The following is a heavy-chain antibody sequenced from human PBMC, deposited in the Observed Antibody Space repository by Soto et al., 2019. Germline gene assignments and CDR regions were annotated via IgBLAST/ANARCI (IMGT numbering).Heavy chain of an antibody. D-gene: IGHD4-17*01. Sequence: HPGGSLRLSCAASGFTFSSYEMNWVRQAPGKGLEWVSYISSSGSTIYYADSVKGRFTISRDNAKNSLYLQMNSLRAEDTAVYYCASHDYGDYYGMDVWGQGTTVTVSS. CDR3: ASHDYGDYYGMDV. CDR2: ISSSGSTI. V-gene: IGHV3-48*03. J-gene: IGHJ6*02. CDR1: GFTFSSYE.